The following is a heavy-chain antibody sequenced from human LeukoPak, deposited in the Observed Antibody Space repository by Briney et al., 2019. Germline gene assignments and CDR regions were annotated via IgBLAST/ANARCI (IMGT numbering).Heavy chain of an antibody. V-gene: IGHV3-9*01. D-gene: IGHD3-22*01. CDR1: GFTFDDYA. J-gene: IGHJ4*02. CDR3: AKNLSPEYYDSSGLDY. Sequence: GGSLRLSCAASGFTFDDYAMHWVRQAPGKGLEWVSGISWNSGSIGYADSVKGRFTISRDNAKNSLYLQMNSLRAEDTALYYCAKNLSPEYYDSSGLDYWGQGTLVTVPS. CDR2: ISWNSGSI.